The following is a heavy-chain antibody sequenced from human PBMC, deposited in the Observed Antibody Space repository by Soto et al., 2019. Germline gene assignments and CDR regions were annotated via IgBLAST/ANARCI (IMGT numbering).Heavy chain of an antibody. Sequence: GGSLRLSCAASGFTFSTHSMNWVRQAPGKGLEWISYITSSDVTMYADSVKGRFIISRDNAKNSLYLQMNSLRGEDTAVYFCVGEVGFQLIYWGQGTLVTVSS. J-gene: IGHJ4*02. V-gene: IGHV3-48*01. CDR1: GFTFSTHS. CDR2: ITSSDVTM. D-gene: IGHD2-2*01. CDR3: VGEVGFQLIY.